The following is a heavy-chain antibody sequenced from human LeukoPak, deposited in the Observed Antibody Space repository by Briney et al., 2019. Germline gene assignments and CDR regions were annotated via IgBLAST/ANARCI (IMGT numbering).Heavy chain of an antibody. J-gene: IGHJ4*02. CDR1: GYTFTGYY. CDR3: AKGYCSSTSCWVIDY. D-gene: IGHD2-2*01. V-gene: IGHV1-2*02. CDR2: INPNSGGT. Sequence: ASVKVSCKASGYTFTGYYMHWARQAPGQGLEWMGWINPNSGGTNYAQKFQGRVTMTRDTSISTAYMELSRLRSDDTAVYYCAKGYCSSTSCWVIDYWGQGTLVTVSS.